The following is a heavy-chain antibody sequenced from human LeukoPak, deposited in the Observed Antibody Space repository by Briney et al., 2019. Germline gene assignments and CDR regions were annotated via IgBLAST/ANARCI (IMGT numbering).Heavy chain of an antibody. CDR1: GGSISSGSYY. V-gene: IGHV4-61*02. J-gene: IGHJ5*02. CDR3: ARDPDGFDP. CDR2: IYTSGST. Sequence: SETLSLTCTVSGGSISSGSYYWSWIRQPAGKGLEWIGRIYTSGSTNYNPSLKSRVTMSVDTSKNQFSLKLSSVTAADTAVYYCARDPDGFDPWGQGTLVTVSS.